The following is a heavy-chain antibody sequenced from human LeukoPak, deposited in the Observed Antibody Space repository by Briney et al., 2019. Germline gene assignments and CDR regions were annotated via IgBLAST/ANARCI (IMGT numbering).Heavy chain of an antibody. Sequence: PGGSLRLSCAASGFTFSSYGMSWVRQAPGKGLEWVSAVSGSGGSTYYADSVKGRFTISRDNSKNTLYLRMNSLRAEDTAVYYCAKQVGATTPYFDYWGQGTLVTVSS. D-gene: IGHD1-26*01. CDR2: VSGSGGST. CDR1: GFTFSSYG. J-gene: IGHJ4*02. CDR3: AKQVGATTPYFDY. V-gene: IGHV3-23*01.